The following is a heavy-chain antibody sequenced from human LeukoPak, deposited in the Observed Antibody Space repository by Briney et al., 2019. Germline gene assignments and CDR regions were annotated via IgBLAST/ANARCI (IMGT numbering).Heavy chain of an antibody. CDR3: ASRSLAVAGTDDAFDI. D-gene: IGHD6-19*01. CDR1: GGSISSDDYY. CDR2: THYSGGT. Sequence: PSETLSLTCTVSGGSISSDDYYWLWIRQPPGKGLEWIGYTHYSGGTYYNPSLQSRVTISIDTSKNQFSLKLSSVTAADTAVYYCASRSLAVAGTDDAFDIWGQGTMVTVSS. J-gene: IGHJ3*02. V-gene: IGHV4-30-4*01.